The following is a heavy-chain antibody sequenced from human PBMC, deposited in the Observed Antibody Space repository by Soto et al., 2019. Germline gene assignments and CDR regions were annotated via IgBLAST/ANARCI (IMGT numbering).Heavy chain of an antibody. CDR2: FDPEDGET. D-gene: IGHD3-10*01. CDR3: ATDAMVRHGMDV. Sequence: ASVKVSCKVSGYTLTELSMHWVRQAPGKGLEWMGGFDPEDGETIYAQKFQGRVTMTEDTSTDTAYRELSSLRSEDTAVYYCATDAMVRHGMDVWGQGTTVTVSS. V-gene: IGHV1-24*01. J-gene: IGHJ6*02. CDR1: GYTLTELS.